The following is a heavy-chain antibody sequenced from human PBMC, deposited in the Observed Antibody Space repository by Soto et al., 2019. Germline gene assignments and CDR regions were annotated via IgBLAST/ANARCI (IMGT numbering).Heavy chain of an antibody. Sequence: QLQLQESGPGLVKPSETLSLTCTVSGGSISSSSYYWGWIRQPPGKGLEWIGSIYYSGSTYYNPSLKMRVTISVDTSKNQFSLKLSSVTAADTAVYYCARRGSGSYSDYWGQGTLVTVSS. D-gene: IGHD3-10*01. CDR2: IYYSGST. V-gene: IGHV4-39*01. CDR3: ARRGSGSYSDY. J-gene: IGHJ4*02. CDR1: GGSISSSSYY.